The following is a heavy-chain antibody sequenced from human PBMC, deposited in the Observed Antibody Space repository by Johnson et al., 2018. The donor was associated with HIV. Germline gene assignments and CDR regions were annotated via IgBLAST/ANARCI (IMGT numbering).Heavy chain of an antibody. CDR2: IRYDGSNK. CDR3: AKDPQGNYYDSSVYPWDAFDI. J-gene: IGHJ3*02. V-gene: IGHV3-30*02. Sequence: QVQLVESGGGLVQPGGSLRLSCAASGFTVSNNYMSWVRQAPGKGLEWVAFIRYDGSNKYYADSVKGRFTISRDNSKNTLYLQMNSLRAEDTAVYYCAKDPQGNYYDSSVYPWDAFDIWGQGTMVTVSS. D-gene: IGHD3-22*01. CDR1: GFTVSNNY.